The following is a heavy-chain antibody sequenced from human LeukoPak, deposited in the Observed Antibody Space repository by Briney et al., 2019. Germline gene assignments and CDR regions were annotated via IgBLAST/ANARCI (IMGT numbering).Heavy chain of an antibody. CDR1: GGSISSSSYY. Sequence: PSETLSLTCTVSGGSISSSSYYWGWIRQPPGKGLEGIGSIYCSGSTYYNPSLKSRVTISVDTSKNQFSLKLSSVTAADTAVYYCARGAVAGTGTFDYWGQGTLVTVSS. J-gene: IGHJ4*02. V-gene: IGHV4-39*01. CDR2: IYCSGST. CDR3: ARGAVAGTGTFDY. D-gene: IGHD6-19*01.